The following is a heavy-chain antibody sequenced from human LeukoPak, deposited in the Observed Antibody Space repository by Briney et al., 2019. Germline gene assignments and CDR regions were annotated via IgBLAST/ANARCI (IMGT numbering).Heavy chain of an antibody. D-gene: IGHD4-23*01. J-gene: IGHJ4*02. CDR3: ARDRWYKSGCHSSDY. V-gene: IGHV3-23*01. CDR1: GFTFTNYA. CDR2: LSGSGDST. Sequence: GGSLRLSCAASGFTFTNYALICVRQAPGKGLECVSALSGSGDSTYYADSVKGRFTISRDKSKNTISLQMNRLRVDDTAVYYCARDRWYKSGCHSSDYWGQGTLVTVSS.